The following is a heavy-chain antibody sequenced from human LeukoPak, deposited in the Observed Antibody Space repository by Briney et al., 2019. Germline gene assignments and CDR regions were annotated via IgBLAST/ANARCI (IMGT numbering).Heavy chain of an antibody. Sequence: GGSLRLSCAASGFTFSDYYMSWIRQAPGKGLEWVFVKGRFTISRDNAKNSLYLQMNSLRAEDTAVYYCAKDLSPYGDYPDYWGQGTLVTVSS. CDR1: GFTFSDYY. V-gene: IGHV3-11*04. D-gene: IGHD4-17*01. CDR3: AKDLSPYGDYPDY. J-gene: IGHJ4*02.